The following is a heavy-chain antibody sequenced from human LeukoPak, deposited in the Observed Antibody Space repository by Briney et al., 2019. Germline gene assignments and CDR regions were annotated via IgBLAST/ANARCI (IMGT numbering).Heavy chain of an antibody. V-gene: IGHV3-21*01. CDR3: ARDRH. Sequence: PGGSLRLSCAASGFTFSSYSMKWVRQAPGKGLGWVSSISGSRSYIYYAYSVKGRFTISRDNAKNSPYLQRNSLRAEDTAVYYCARDRHWGQGTLVTVSS. CDR1: GFTFSSYS. J-gene: IGHJ4*02. CDR2: ISGSRSYI.